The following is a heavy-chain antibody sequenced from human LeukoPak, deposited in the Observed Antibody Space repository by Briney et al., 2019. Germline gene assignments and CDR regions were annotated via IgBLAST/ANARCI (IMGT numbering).Heavy chain of an antibody. Sequence: GGSLRPSCAAPGSTFSSNWMHWVGQAQGKGLGWVSRINSDGSSTSYADSVKGRFTISRDNAKNTLYLQMNSLRAEDTAVYYCARGGARLVRGLDYWGRGTLVTVSS. J-gene: IGHJ4*02. D-gene: IGHD6-19*01. V-gene: IGHV3-74*01. CDR1: GSTFSSNW. CDR3: ARGGARLVRGLDY. CDR2: INSDGSST.